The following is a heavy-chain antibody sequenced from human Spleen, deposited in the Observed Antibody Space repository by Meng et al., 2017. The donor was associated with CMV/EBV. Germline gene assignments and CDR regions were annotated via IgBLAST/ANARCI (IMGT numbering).Heavy chain of an antibody. CDR1: GFTFSSYS. Sequence: GGSLRLSCAASGFTFSSYSMNWVRQAPGKGLEWVSFISSSSSYIYYADSVKGRFTISRDNAKNSLYLQMNSLRAEDTAVYYCAREPNYYGMDVWGQGTTVTVSS. J-gene: IGHJ6*02. CDR3: AREPNYYGMDV. V-gene: IGHV3-21*01. CDR2: ISSSSSYI.